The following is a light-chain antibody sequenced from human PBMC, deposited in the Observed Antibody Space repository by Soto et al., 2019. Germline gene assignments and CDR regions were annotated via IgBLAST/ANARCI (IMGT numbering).Light chain of an antibody. J-gene: IGLJ3*02. Sequence: QSVLTQPASVSGSPGQWITISCTGTSSDVGGYNYVSWYQQHPGKAPKLMIYEVSNRPSGVSNRFSGSKSGNTASLTISGLHAEDEADYYCSSYTSSSTLVFGGGTKLTVL. CDR1: SSDVGGYNY. CDR2: EVS. V-gene: IGLV2-14*01. CDR3: SSYTSSSTLV.